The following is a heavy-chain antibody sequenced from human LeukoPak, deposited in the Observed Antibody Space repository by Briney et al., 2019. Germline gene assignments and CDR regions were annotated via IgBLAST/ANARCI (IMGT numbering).Heavy chain of an antibody. CDR1: GFTFSNYG. Sequence: PGGSLRLSCAASGFTFSNYGMHWVRQAPGKGLEWVAFIPYDGSNKYYADSLQDRLTSSRDNSMNTLYLQMSSLRAEDTARYYCAKDICGGNCYPHGGYWDQGTLVTVSS. CDR2: IPYDGSNK. CDR3: AKDICGGNCYPHGGY. V-gene: IGHV3-30*02. J-gene: IGHJ4*02. D-gene: IGHD2-21*01.